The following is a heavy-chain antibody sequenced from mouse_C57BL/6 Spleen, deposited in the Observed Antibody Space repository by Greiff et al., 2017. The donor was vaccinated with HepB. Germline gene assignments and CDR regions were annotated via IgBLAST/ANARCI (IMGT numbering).Heavy chain of an antibody. V-gene: IGHV1-66*01. Sequence: QVQLQQSGPELVKPGASVKISCKASGYSFTSYYIHWVKQRPGQGLEWIGWIYPGSGNTKYNEKFKGKATLTADTSSSTAYMQLSSLTSEDSAVYYCARVASYDPWFAYWGQGTLVTVSA. CDR3: ARVASYDPWFAY. CDR1: GYSFTSYY. CDR2: IYPGSGNT. J-gene: IGHJ3*01. D-gene: IGHD2-3*01.